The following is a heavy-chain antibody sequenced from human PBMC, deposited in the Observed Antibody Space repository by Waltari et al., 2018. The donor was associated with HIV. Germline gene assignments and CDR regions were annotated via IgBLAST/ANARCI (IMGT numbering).Heavy chain of an antibody. D-gene: IGHD3-10*02. J-gene: IGHJ4*02. CDR3: TTIQFYYVFEF. CDR2: IKTKTDGGTV. V-gene: IGHV3-15*01. CDR1: GLPLGNAW. Sequence: EVQLVESGGGLGKPGGSLSLTCVGSGLPLGNAWMSWVRQAPGKGREWVGRIKTKTDGGTVDYAAPVTGRFTISRDDSQSTLYLEINSLKTEDTAVYYCTTIQFYYVFEFWGQGTLVTVSS.